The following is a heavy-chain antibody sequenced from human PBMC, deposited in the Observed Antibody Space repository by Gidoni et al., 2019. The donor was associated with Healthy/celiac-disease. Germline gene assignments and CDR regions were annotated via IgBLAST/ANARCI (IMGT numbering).Heavy chain of an antibody. D-gene: IGHD3-10*01. CDR3: AKSGALLWFGEFPIAVAGGFDY. Sequence: GRFTISRDNSKNTLYLQMNSLRAEDTAVYYCAKSGALLWFGEFPIAVAGGFDYWGQGTLVTVSS. V-gene: IGHV3-23*01. J-gene: IGHJ4*02.